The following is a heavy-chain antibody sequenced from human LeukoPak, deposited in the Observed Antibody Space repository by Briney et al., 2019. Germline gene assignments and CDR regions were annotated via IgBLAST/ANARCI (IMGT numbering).Heavy chain of an antibody. V-gene: IGHV1-18*01. CDR3: ARHSGYDYYYYYGMDV. Sequence: ASVKVSCKASGYTFTSYGISWVRQAPGQGLEWMGWISAYNGNTNYAQKFQGRVTITADESTSTAYMELSSLRSEDTAVYYCARHSGYDYYYYYGMDVWGQGTTVTVSS. CDR1: GYTFTSYG. J-gene: IGHJ6*02. D-gene: IGHD5-12*01. CDR2: ISAYNGNT.